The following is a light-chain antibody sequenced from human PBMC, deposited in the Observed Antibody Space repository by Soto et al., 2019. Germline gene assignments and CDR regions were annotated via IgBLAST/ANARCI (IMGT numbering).Light chain of an antibody. CDR1: QNIRSN. CDR3: QQYNNWPPFT. V-gene: IGKV3-15*01. J-gene: IGKJ3*01. Sequence: EIVMTQSPCTLSVCPWERSTLSGRASQNIRSNLAWYQQKPGQAPRLLIYETSTRAPGIPARFSGSGSGTEFTLTISSLQSEDFAVYHCQQYNNWPPFTFGPGTKVDIK. CDR2: ETS.